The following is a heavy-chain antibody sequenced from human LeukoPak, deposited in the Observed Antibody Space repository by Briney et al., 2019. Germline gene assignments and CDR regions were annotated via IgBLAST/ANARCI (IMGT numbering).Heavy chain of an antibody. V-gene: IGHV3-7*01. CDR1: GFTFSNYW. CDR3: AKVYCSGGSCRTYYYYMDV. J-gene: IGHJ6*03. Sequence: GGSLRLSCAASGFTFSNYWMSWVRQAPGKGLEWVANIKQDGSEKYYVDSVKGRFTISRDSAKNSLYLQMNSLRAEDTAVYYCAKVYCSGGSCRTYYYYMDVWGKGTTVTISS. D-gene: IGHD2-15*01. CDR2: IKQDGSEK.